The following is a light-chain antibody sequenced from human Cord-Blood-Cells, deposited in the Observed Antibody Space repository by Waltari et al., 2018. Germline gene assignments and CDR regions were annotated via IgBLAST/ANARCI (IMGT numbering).Light chain of an antibody. CDR2: EVR. Sequence: QSALTQPPSVSGSPGQSVTIPCTGTSSDVGSYTRVSWYQQPPGTAPKLLIYEVRNRPSGVPDRFSGSKSGNTASLTISGLQAEDEADYYCSSYTSSSTWVFGGGTKLTVL. CDR1: SSDVGSYTR. J-gene: IGLJ3*02. V-gene: IGLV2-18*02. CDR3: SSYTSSSTWV.